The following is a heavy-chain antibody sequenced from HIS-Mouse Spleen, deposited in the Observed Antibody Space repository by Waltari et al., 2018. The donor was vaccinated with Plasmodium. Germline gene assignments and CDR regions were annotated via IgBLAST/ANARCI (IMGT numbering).Heavy chain of an antibody. J-gene: IGHJ4*02. CDR2: IYYSGST. D-gene: IGHD1-26*01. V-gene: IGHV4-39*01. Sequence: QLQLQESGPGLVKPSETLSLTCTVSGGSIRSSSYYWGWIRQPPGKGLEWIGSIYYSGSTYYNPSLKGRVTISVDTSKNQFSLKLGSVTAADTAVYYCARRGGSYYYFDYWGQGTLVTVSS. CDR1: GGSIRSSSYY. CDR3: ARRGGSYYYFDY.